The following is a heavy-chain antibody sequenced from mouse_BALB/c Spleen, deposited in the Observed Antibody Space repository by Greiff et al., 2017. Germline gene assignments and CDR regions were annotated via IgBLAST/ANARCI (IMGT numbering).Heavy chain of an antibody. J-gene: IGHJ4*01. CDR3: ARNDDYAYAMDY. V-gene: IGHV2-2*02. CDR2: IWSGGST. D-gene: IGHD2-4*01. CDR1: GFSLTSYG. Sequence: VMLVESGPGLVQPSQSLSITCTVSGFSLTSYGVHWVRQSPGKGLEWLGVIWSGGSTDYNAAFISRLSISKDNSKSQVFFKMNSLQANDTAIYYCARNDDYAYAMDYWGQGTSVTVSS.